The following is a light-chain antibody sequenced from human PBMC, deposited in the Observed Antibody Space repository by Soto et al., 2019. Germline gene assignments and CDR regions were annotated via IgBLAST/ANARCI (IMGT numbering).Light chain of an antibody. Sequence: QSALTQPPSVSGAPGQRVTISCIGSSSNIGAGYDVHWYQQLPGTAPKLLIYGNSNRPSGVPDRFSGSKSGAAASLAITGRQAEDEADYYCQSYDSSLSGAVFGGGTKLTVL. CDR3: QSYDSSLSGAV. J-gene: IGLJ2*01. V-gene: IGLV1-40*01. CDR1: SSNIGAGYD. CDR2: GNS.